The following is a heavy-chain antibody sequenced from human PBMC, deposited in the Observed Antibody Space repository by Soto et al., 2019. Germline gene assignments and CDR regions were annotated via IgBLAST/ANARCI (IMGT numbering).Heavy chain of an antibody. CDR2: IYWDDDK. V-gene: IGHV2-5*02. J-gene: IGHJ4*02. D-gene: IGHD2-21*02. Sequence: GPTLVNPTQTLTLTCTFSGFSLSTSGVGVGWIRQPPGKALEWLALIYWDDDKRYSPSLKSRLTITKDTSKNQVVLTMTNMDPVDTATYYCARLQIVVVTANPNSYYFDYWGQGTLVTVSS. CDR1: GFSLSTSGVG. CDR3: ARLQIVVVTANPNSYYFDY.